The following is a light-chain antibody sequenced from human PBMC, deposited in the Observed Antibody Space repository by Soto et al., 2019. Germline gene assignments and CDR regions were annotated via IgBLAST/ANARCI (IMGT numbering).Light chain of an antibody. V-gene: IGKV3-20*01. CDR3: QQYDTSPLT. J-gene: IGKJ4*01. CDR1: QSVSRY. CDR2: GAS. Sequence: EIVLTQSPGTLSLSPGERATLSCRASQSVSRYLAWYQQKPGQAPRLLIYGASSRATGIPDRFSGSGSGTDFTLTISRLEPEDFAVYYCQQYDTSPLTFGGGTKVEIK.